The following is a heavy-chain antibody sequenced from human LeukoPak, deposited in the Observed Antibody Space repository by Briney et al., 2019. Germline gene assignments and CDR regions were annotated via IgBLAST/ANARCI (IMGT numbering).Heavy chain of an antibody. D-gene: IGHD4-17*01. CDR2: ISAYNGNT. V-gene: IGHV1-18*01. CDR3: ARGYGVDY. Sequence: ASVKVSCKASGYTFTNYGISWVRQAPGQGLEWMGWISAYNGNTHYAQNLQGRVTMTRNTSISTAYMELSSLRSEDTAVYYCARGYGVDYWGQGTLVTVSS. J-gene: IGHJ4*02. CDR1: GYTFTNYG.